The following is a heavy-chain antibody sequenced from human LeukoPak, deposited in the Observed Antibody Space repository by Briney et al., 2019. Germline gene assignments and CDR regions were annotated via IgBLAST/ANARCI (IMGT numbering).Heavy chain of an antibody. V-gene: IGHV3-23*01. D-gene: IGHD2-2*02. Sequence: PGGSLRLPCAASGFTFSSYAMSWVRQAPGKGLEWVSGFSGGDGSTSYADSVKGRFTISRDNSKNTLYLQMNSLRAEDTAVYYCAKGKVVPATIYDYWGQGTLVTVSS. J-gene: IGHJ4*02. CDR1: GFTFSSYA. CDR2: FSGGDGST. CDR3: AKGKVVPATIYDY.